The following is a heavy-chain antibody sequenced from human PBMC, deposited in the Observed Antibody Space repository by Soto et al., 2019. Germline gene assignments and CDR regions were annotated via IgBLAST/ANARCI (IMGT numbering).Heavy chain of an antibody. CDR1: GFTFSSYT. V-gene: IGHV3-48*01. J-gene: IGHJ6*03. D-gene: IGHD1-20*01. CDR2: ISSSSSTI. Sequence: EVQLVESGGGLVQPGGSLRLSCAASGFTFSSYTMNWVRQAPGKGLEWVSYISSSSSTIYYADSVKGRFTISRDNAKISLYLQMNSLRAEDTAVYYCARDHNTPPYSYYYMDVRGKGPTVTVSS. CDR3: ARDHNTPPYSYYYMDV.